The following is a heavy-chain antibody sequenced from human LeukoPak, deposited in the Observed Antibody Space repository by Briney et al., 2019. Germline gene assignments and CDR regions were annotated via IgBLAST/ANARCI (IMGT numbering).Heavy chain of an antibody. V-gene: IGHV1-18*04. Sequence: ASVKVSCKASGYTFTSYGISWVRQAPGQGLEWMGWISAYIGNTNYAQKLQGRVTMSTDTSTSTAYMELRSLRSDDTAVYYCARALLWFGEYYFDYWGQGTLVTVSS. D-gene: IGHD3-10*01. CDR2: ISAYIGNT. CDR1: GYTFTSYG. CDR3: ARALLWFGEYYFDY. J-gene: IGHJ4*02.